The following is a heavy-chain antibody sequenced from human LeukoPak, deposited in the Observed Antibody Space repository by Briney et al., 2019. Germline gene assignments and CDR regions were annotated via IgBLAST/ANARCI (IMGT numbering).Heavy chain of an antibody. CDR2: IYHSGST. D-gene: IGHD1-26*01. V-gene: IGHV4-30-2*01. J-gene: IGHJ4*02. Sequence: SETLSLTCAVSGGSISSGGYSWSWIRQPPGKGLEWIGYIYHSGSTNYNPSLKSRVTISVDTSKNQFSLKLSSVTAADTAVYYCAGGYPRLVLRSPYYFDYWGQGTLVTVSS. CDR1: GGSISSGGYS. CDR3: AGGYPRLVLRSPYYFDY.